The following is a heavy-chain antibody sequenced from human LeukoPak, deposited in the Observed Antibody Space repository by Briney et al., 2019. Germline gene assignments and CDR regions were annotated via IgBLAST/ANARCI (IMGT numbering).Heavy chain of an antibody. J-gene: IGHJ5*02. V-gene: IGHV1-3*01. Sequence: GASVKVSCKASGYTFTSYAMHWVRQAPGQRLEWMGWINAGNGNTKYSQKFQGRVTITRDTSASTAYMELSSLRSEDTAVYYCARGTRRDYGDYNWFDPWGQGTLVTVSS. CDR3: ARGTRRDYGDYNWFDP. CDR1: GYTFTSYA. CDR2: INAGNGNT. D-gene: IGHD4-17*01.